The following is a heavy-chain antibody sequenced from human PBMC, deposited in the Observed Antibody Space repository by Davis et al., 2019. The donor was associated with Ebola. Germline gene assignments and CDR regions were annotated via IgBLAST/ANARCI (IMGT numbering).Heavy chain of an antibody. V-gene: IGHV3-13*01. Sequence: LSLTCAATGFIFGTYDMHWVRQVPGKGLEWVSGIGPNGDTYYAGSVEGRFTISRDNAKKSLSLQMNSLRAGDTAVYYCTRVAPYGSGYYYYYYGMDVWGRGTTVTVSS. CDR2: IGPNGDT. D-gene: IGHD2-15*01. J-gene: IGHJ6*02. CDR1: GFIFGTYD. CDR3: TRVAPYGSGYYYYYYGMDV.